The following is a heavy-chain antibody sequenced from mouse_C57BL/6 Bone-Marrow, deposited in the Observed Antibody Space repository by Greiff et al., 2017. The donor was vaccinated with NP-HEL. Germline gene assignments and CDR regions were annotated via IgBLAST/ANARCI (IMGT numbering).Heavy chain of an antibody. CDR2: LDPSDRYT. CDR3: AYGSFDY. D-gene: IGHD1-1*01. CDR1: GYTFTSYW. Sequence: QVPLKQPGAELVMPGASVKLSCKASGYTFTSYWMHWVKQRPGQGLEWIGELDPSDRYTTYNQKFKGKSTLTVDKSSSTAYMQRSSLTSEDSAVYYCAYGSFDYWGQGATLTVSS. V-gene: IGHV1-69*01. J-gene: IGHJ2*01.